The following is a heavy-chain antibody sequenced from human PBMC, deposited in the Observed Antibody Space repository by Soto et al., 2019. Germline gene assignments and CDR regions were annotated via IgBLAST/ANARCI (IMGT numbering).Heavy chain of an antibody. V-gene: IGHV4-34*01. Sequence: PXGTLSLTCAVYGGSFSGYYWSWIRQPPGKGLEWIGEINHSGSTNYNPSLKSRVTISVDTSKNQFSLKLSSVTAADTAVYYCARGPADYYGSGSYPLYWGQGTLVTVSS. CDR3: ARGPADYYGSGSYPLY. J-gene: IGHJ4*02. CDR2: INHSGST. D-gene: IGHD3-10*01. CDR1: GGSFSGYY.